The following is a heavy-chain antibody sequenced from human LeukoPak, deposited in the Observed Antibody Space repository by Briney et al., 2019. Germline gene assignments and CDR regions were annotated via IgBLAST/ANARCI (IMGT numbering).Heavy chain of an antibody. CDR2: ISGNGDIT. D-gene: IGHD3-16*01. CDR1: GFTFSHYA. J-gene: IGHJ4*02. CDR3: AKVTGGDMITYGGLDY. Sequence: PGGSLRLSCAASGFTFSHYAMSWVRQAPGKGLGWVSAISGNGDITYYTDSVKGRFTISRDNSKNTLYLQMNSLRAEDTAVYYCAKVTGGDMITYGGLDYWGQGTLVTVSS. V-gene: IGHV3-23*01.